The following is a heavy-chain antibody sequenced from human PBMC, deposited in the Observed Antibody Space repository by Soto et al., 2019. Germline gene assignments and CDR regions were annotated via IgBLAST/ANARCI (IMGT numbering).Heavy chain of an antibody. Sequence: PGGSLILSCAASGFTFSSCAMSWVRQAPGKGLEWVSAISGSGGSTYYADSVKGRFTISRDNSKNTLYLQMNSLRAEDTAVYYCAKDQEAAAGSPEYFQHWGQGTLVTVSS. D-gene: IGHD6-13*01. CDR3: AKDQEAAAGSPEYFQH. V-gene: IGHV3-23*01. CDR2: ISGSGGST. J-gene: IGHJ1*01. CDR1: GFTFSSCA.